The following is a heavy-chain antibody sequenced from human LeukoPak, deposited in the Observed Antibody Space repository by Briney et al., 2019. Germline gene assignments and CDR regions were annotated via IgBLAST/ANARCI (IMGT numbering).Heavy chain of an antibody. D-gene: IGHD3-22*01. J-gene: IGHJ4*02. CDR3: GRGPFYYDID. CDR2: ISGYSGKT. Sequence: GASVKVSCKASGGTFSSYAISWVRQAPGQGLEWMGWISGYSGKTNYAQKLQDRVTMTTDTFTNTAYMELRSLRSDDTAVYYCGRGPFYYDIDWGQGTLITVSS. CDR1: GGTFSSYA. V-gene: IGHV1-18*01.